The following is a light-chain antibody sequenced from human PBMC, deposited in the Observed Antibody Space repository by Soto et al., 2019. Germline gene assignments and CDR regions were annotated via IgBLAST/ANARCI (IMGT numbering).Light chain of an antibody. CDR3: QQYNNWPPWT. Sequence: EIVMTQSPATLSVSPGERATLSCRASQNIRSNLAWYQQIPGQAPRLLIHGASTRATGIPARFSGSGSGTEFTLTISGLQYEDYSIYYCQQYNNWPPWTFGQGTKVEI. J-gene: IGKJ1*01. CDR2: GAS. CDR1: QNIRSN. V-gene: IGKV3-15*01.